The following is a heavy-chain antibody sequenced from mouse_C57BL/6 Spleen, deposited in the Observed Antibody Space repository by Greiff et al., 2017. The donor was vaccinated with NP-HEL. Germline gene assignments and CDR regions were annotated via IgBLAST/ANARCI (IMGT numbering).Heavy chain of an antibody. CDR3: VRQDNSLYFDV. Sequence: EVQLVESGGGLVQPKGSLKLSCAASGFSFNTYAMNWVRQAPGKGLEWVARIRSKSNNYATYYADSVKDRFTISRDDSESMLYLQMNNLKTEDTAMYYCVRQDNSLYFDVWGTGTTVTVSS. CDR2: IRSKSNNYAT. V-gene: IGHV10-1*01. CDR1: GFSFNTYA. J-gene: IGHJ1*03.